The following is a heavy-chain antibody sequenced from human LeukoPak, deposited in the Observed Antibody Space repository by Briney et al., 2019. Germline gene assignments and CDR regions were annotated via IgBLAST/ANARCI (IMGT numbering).Heavy chain of an antibody. CDR1: GGSISSSSYY. V-gene: IGHV4-39*01. J-gene: IGHJ4*02. CDR3: ARHRAHYYGSGDF. Sequence: SETLSLTCTVSGGSISSSSYYWGWIRQPPGKGLEWIGSIYYSGSTYYNPSLKSRVTISVDTSKNQFSLKLSSVTAADTAVYYCARHRAHYYGSGDFWGQGTLVTVSS. CDR2: IYYSGST. D-gene: IGHD3-10*01.